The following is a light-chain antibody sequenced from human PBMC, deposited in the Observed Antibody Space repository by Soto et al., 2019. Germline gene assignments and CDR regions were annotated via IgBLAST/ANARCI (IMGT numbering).Light chain of an antibody. CDR1: QSVSNN. CDR2: DAS. CDR3: QQYNNCPPWT. Sequence: ILMTQSPATLSVSPGERATLSCRASQSVSNNLAWYQQKPGQAPRLLIYDASTRANGIPARFSGSGSGTEFTLTISGLQSEDFAVYYCQQYNNCPPWTFGQGTKVEIK. J-gene: IGKJ1*01. V-gene: IGKV3-15*01.